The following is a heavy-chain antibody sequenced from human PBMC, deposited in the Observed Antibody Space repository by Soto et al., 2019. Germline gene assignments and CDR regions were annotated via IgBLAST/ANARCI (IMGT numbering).Heavy chain of an antibody. CDR1: GFTFSSYG. CDR3: AKDIVVVPAAMEPYGMDV. Sequence: QVQLVESGGDVVQPGRSLRLSCAASGFTFSSYGMHWVRQAPGKGLEWVAVISYDGSNKYYADSVKGRFTISRDNSKNTLYLQMNSLRAEDTAVYYCAKDIVVVPAAMEPYGMDVWGQGTTVTVSS. D-gene: IGHD2-2*01. V-gene: IGHV3-30*18. CDR2: ISYDGSNK. J-gene: IGHJ6*02.